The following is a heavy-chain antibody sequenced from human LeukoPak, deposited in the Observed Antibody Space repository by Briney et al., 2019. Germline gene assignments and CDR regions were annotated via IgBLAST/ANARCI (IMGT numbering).Heavy chain of an antibody. V-gene: IGHV3-73*01. D-gene: IGHD3-10*01. CDR3: TGNYYGSGSYADFDY. CDR1: GFTFSGSA. CDR2: IRSTANGYAT. J-gene: IGHJ4*02. Sequence: GGSLRLSCAASGFTFSGSALHGVRQASGKGLEWVGRIRSTANGYATAYAVSVKGRFTISRDDSKNTAYLQMDSLKTEDTAVYYCTGNYYGSGSYADFDYWGQGTLVTVSS.